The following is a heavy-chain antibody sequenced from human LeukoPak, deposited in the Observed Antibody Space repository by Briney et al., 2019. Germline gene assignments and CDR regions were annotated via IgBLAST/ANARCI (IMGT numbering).Heavy chain of an antibody. Sequence: SETLSLTCTVSGGSISSYYWSWIRQPPGKGLEWIGYIYYSGSTNYNPSLKSRVTISVDTSKNQFSLKLSSVTAADTAVYYCAREGCSSTSCYRLGYWGQGTLVTVSS. D-gene: IGHD2-2*01. V-gene: IGHV4-59*12. CDR3: AREGCSSTSCYRLGY. J-gene: IGHJ4*02. CDR2: IYYSGST. CDR1: GGSISSYY.